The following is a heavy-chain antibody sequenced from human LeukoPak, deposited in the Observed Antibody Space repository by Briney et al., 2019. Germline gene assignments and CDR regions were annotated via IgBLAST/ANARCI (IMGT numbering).Heavy chain of an antibody. J-gene: IGHJ6*03. Sequence: SETLSLTCAVYGGSFSGYYWSWIRQPPGKGLEWIGEINHSGSTNYNPSLESRVTISVDTSKNQFSLKLSSVTAADTAVYYCARGREYDFWSGLGKYYYYMDVWGKGTTVTVSS. D-gene: IGHD3-3*01. V-gene: IGHV4-34*01. CDR3: ARGREYDFWSGLGKYYYYMDV. CDR1: GGSFSGYY. CDR2: INHSGST.